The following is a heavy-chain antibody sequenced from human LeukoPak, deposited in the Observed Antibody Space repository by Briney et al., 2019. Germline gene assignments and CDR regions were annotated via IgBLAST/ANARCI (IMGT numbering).Heavy chain of an antibody. CDR3: AKDLGYCGGDCYFVWYARPPPI. D-gene: IGHD2-21*02. Sequence: PGGSLRLSCAASGFTFSSYSVNWVRQAPGKGLEWVSSISSSSSYIYYADSVKGRFTISRDNSKNTLYLQMNSLRAEDTAVYYCAKDLGYCGGDCYFVWYARPPPIWGQGTMVTVSS. J-gene: IGHJ3*02. CDR1: GFTFSSYS. CDR2: ISSSSSYI. V-gene: IGHV3-21*04.